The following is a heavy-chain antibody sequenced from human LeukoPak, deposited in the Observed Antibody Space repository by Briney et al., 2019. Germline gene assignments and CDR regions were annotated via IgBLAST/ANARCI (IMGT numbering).Heavy chain of an antibody. J-gene: IGHJ4*02. D-gene: IGHD3-3*01. V-gene: IGHV4-38-2*02. CDR3: ARAVVFWSGYIDY. Sequence: SETLSLTCTVSGYSISSGYYWGWIRQPPGKGLEWIGSIYHSGSTYYNPSLKSRVTISVDTSKNQFSLQLSSVTAADTAVYYCARAVVFWSGYIDYWGQGTLVTVSS. CDR2: IYHSGST. CDR1: GYSISSGYY.